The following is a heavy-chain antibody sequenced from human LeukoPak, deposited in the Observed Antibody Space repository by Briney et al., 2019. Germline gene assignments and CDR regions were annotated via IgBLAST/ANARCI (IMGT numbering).Heavy chain of an antibody. Sequence: ETGGSLRLSCAASGFTFSSYTMSWVRQAPGKGLEWVSAISGSGGSTYYADSVKGRFTISRDNSKNTLYLQMDSLRAEDTAVYYCAKKGSRGIQLWLYYFDYWGQGTLVTVSS. V-gene: IGHV3-23*01. CDR1: GFTFSSYT. J-gene: IGHJ4*02. D-gene: IGHD5-18*01. CDR2: ISGSGGST. CDR3: AKKGSRGIQLWLYYFDY.